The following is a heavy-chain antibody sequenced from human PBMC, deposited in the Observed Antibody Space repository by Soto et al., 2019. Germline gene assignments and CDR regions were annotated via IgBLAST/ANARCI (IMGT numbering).Heavy chain of an antibody. D-gene: IGHD6-13*01. V-gene: IGHV1-2*02. Sequence: ASVKVSCKASGYPLTAKYLHWVRQAPVQGLEWMGWINPSSGGTKEAQKFRGRVTMTRDTSISAAYMELSRLTSDDTAVYYCAKGGSSWTEWFDPWGQGTLVTVSS. CDR3: AKGGSSWTEWFDP. J-gene: IGHJ5*02. CDR2: INPSSGGT. CDR1: GYPLTAKY.